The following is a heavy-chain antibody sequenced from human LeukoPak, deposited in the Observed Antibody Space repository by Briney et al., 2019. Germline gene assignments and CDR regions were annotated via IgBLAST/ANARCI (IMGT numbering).Heavy chain of an antibody. CDR1: GFTFSTYA. D-gene: IGHD5-18*01. J-gene: IGHJ3*02. V-gene: IGHV3-30*04. CDR3: ARARSSYGYGDAFDI. Sequence: GRSLRLSCAASGFTFSTYAMHWVRQAPGKGLEWVAVISYDGSSKYYADSVKGRFTISRDNSKNTLYLQMNSLRAEDTAVYYCARARSSYGYGDAFDIGGQGTMVTVSA. CDR2: ISYDGSSK.